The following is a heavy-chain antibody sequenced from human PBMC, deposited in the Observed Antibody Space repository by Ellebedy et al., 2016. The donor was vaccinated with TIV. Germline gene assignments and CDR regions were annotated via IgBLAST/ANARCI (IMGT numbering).Heavy chain of an antibody. Sequence: GGSLRLXXAASGFTFSSYWMSWVRQAPGKGLEWVANIKQDGSEKYYVDSVKGRFTISRDNAKNSLYLQMNSLRAEDTAVYYCARGLRRCSSTSCYVLGYFDYWGQGTLVTVSS. CDR3: ARGLRRCSSTSCYVLGYFDY. V-gene: IGHV3-7*01. D-gene: IGHD2-2*01. J-gene: IGHJ4*02. CDR1: GFTFSSYW. CDR2: IKQDGSEK.